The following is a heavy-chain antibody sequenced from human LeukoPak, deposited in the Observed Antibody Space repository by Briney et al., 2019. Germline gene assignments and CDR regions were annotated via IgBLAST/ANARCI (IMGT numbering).Heavy chain of an antibody. D-gene: IGHD4-17*01. CDR1: GFTFSSYA. CDR2: ISGSGDST. J-gene: IGHJ6*02. Sequence: GGSLRLSCAASGFTFSSYAMSWVRQAPGKGLDWVSAISGSGDSTYYADSVKGRFTISRDNSKNTLYLQMNSLRAEDTAVYYCAAGWGTTVTSSFYYGMDVWGQGTTVTVSS. CDR3: AAGWGTTVTSSFYYGMDV. V-gene: IGHV3-23*01.